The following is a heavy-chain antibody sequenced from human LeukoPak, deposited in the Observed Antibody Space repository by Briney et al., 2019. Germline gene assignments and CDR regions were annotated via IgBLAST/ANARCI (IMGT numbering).Heavy chain of an antibody. CDR2: INPNSGGT. D-gene: IGHD6-25*01. J-gene: IGHJ4*02. CDR1: GYTFTGYY. Sequence: ASVKVSCKASGYTFTGYYMHWVRQAPGQGLEWMGWINPNSGGTNYAQKFQGRVTMTRDTSISTAYMELGRLRSDDTALYYCARMRGASIAASWYFDYWGQGTLVTVSS. V-gene: IGHV1-2*02. CDR3: ARMRGASIAASWYFDY.